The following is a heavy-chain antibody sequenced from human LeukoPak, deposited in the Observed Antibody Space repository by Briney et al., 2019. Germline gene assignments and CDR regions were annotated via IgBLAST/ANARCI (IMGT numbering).Heavy chain of an antibody. V-gene: IGHV3-23*01. CDR3: ARKAQYNGHYPLDY. D-gene: IGHD1-7*01. Sequence: GGSLRLSCAASGFTFTSYSTSWVRQAPGKGLEWVSGTSDRGDYTYYADSVKGRFTISRDSSKNTLFLQMNSLRAEDTALYFCARKAQYNGHYPLDYWGQGTLVTVSS. CDR1: GFTFTSYS. J-gene: IGHJ4*02. CDR2: TSDRGDYT.